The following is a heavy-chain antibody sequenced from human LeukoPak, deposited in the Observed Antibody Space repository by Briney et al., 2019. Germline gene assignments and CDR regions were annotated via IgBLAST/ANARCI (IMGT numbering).Heavy chain of an antibody. CDR2: ISGSGGST. CDR3: AKGQNYYDSSGYVD. CDR1: GFTFSSYA. V-gene: IGHV3-23*01. Sequence: AGGSLRLSCAASGFTFSSYAMSWVRQAPGKGLEWVSAISGSGGSTYYADSVKGRFTISRDNSKNTLYLQMNSLRAEDTAVYYCAKGQNYYDSSGYVDWGQGTLVTVSS. J-gene: IGHJ4*02. D-gene: IGHD3-22*01.